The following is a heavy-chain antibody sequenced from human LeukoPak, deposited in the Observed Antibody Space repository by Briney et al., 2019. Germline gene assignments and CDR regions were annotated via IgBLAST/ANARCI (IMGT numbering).Heavy chain of an antibody. J-gene: IGHJ4*02. CDR3: ARDADTTVASYYFDY. D-gene: IGHD5-18*01. CDR1: GFTFSTYA. V-gene: IGHV3-30-3*01. CDR2: ISYDATDK. Sequence: PGRSLRLSCAASGFTFSTYAMHWVRQAPGKGLEWVTVISYDATDKFYADSVKGRFTISRDNSENTLYLQMNSLRVEDTAVYYCARDADTTVASYYFDYWGQGTLVTVSS.